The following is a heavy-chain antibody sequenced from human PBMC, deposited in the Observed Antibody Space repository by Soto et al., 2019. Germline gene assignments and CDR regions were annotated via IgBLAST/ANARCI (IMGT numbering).Heavy chain of an antibody. CDR3: ARLQAAAGDNDLTFDY. V-gene: IGHV6-1*01. Sequence: PSQTLSLTCVISGDSVSSNLASWSWIRQSPSRSLEWLGRTYYRSKWYSYYALSVKSRITINPDTSKNQFSLQWSSLKASDTAFYYCARLQAAAGDNDLTFDYWGQGTLVTVSS. D-gene: IGHD6-13*01. CDR2: TYYRSKWYS. CDR1: GDSVSSNLAS. J-gene: IGHJ4*02.